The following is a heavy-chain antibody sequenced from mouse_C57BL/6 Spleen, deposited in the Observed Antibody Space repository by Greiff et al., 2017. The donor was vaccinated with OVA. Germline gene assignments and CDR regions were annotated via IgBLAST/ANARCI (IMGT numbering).Heavy chain of an antibody. CDR2: INPNYGTT. V-gene: IGHV1-39*01. CDR1: GYSFTDYN. Sequence: VQLKESGPELVKPGASVKISCKASGYSFTDYNMNWVKQSNGKSLEWIGVINPNYGTTSYNQKFKGKATLTVDQSSSTAYMQLNSLTSEDSAVYYCARSVTTVPHYYAMDYWGQGTSVTVSS. J-gene: IGHJ4*01. CDR3: ARSVTTVPHYYAMDY. D-gene: IGHD1-1*01.